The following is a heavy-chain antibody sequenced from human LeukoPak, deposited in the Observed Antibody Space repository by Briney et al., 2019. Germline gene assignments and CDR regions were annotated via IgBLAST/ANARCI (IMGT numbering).Heavy chain of an antibody. CDR3: ARTFDFRAPRATDV. Sequence: SETLSLTCSVTGVPIASGVYYWSWIRRSPGRGLEWLGYVYHRETTYYNPSLKSRISMSIDTSNNQFSLKLASVTAADTAVFYCARTFDFRAPRATDVWGKGATVIVSS. CDR2: VYHRETT. CDR1: GVPIASGVYY. D-gene: IGHD3-9*01. V-gene: IGHV4-30-2*06. J-gene: IGHJ6*04.